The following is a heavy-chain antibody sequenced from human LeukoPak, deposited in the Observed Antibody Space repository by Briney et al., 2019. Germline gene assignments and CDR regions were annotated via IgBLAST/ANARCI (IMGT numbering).Heavy chain of an antibody. V-gene: IGHV4-39*01. CDR3: ARHKMGYYYYGMDV. J-gene: IGHJ6*02. CDR1: GGSISSSSYY. Sequence: KPSETLSLTCTVPGGSISSSSYYWGWIRQPPGKGLEWIGSIYYSGSTYYNPSLKSRVTISVDTSKNQFSLKLSSVTAADTAVYYCARHKMGYYYYGMDVWGQGTTVTVSS. D-gene: IGHD2-8*01. CDR2: IYYSGST.